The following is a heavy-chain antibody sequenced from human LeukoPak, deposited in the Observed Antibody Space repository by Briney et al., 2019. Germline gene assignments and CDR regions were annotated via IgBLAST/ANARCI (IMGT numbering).Heavy chain of an antibody. V-gene: IGHV3-30*04. CDR1: GFDFSSYA. CDR3: VREGLFSSGFNH. J-gene: IGHJ5*02. Sequence: PGGPLRLSCAASGFDFSSYALNWARQAPGKGLEWVAIISDDGSNEYYADSVKGRFTISRDNSKNTLYLQMNSLRPEDTALYHCVREGLFSSGFNHWGQGTLVTVSS. D-gene: IGHD6-19*01. CDR2: ISDDGSNE.